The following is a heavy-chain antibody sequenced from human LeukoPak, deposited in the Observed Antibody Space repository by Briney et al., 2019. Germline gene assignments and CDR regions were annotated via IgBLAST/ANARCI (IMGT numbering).Heavy chain of an antibody. D-gene: IGHD6-13*01. CDR3: VREFSSSWYIAFDI. CDR1: GFTFSSYW. Sequence: GGSLRLSCAASGFTFSSYWMSWVRQASGKGLEWVANIKQDGSEKYYVDSVKGRFTISRDNGKNSLYLQMHSLRAEDTAVYYCVREFSSSWYIAFDIWGQGTMVTVSS. J-gene: IGHJ3*02. V-gene: IGHV3-7*01. CDR2: IKQDGSEK.